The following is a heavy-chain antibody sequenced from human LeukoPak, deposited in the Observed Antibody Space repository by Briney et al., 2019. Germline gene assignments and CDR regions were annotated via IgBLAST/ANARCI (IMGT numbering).Heavy chain of an antibody. V-gene: IGHV4-59*08. D-gene: IGHD3-16*01. CDR3: ARRAINSVMFDY. Sequence: SETLPLTCTVSGDSISTYYWSWIRQPPGKGLEWIGYIHYSGSTNYNPSLRSRVTISVDTSKNQFSLKLSSATAADTAVYFCARRAINSVMFDYWGQGTLASVSS. CDR1: GDSISTYY. CDR2: IHYSGST. J-gene: IGHJ4*02.